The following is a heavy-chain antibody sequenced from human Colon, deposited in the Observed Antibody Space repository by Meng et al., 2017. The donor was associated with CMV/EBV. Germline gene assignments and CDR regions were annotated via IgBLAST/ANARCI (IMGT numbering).Heavy chain of an antibody. Sequence: GESLKISCAASGFIFSRYSMNWVRQAPGKGLEWVSSISSSDSYIYYADSVKGRFTISRDNAKNSLYLQMNSLRAEDTAVYYCVRDSSGYYYFDFWGQGTLVTVSS. CDR3: VRDSSGYYYFDF. J-gene: IGHJ4*02. V-gene: IGHV3-21*01. D-gene: IGHD3-22*01. CDR2: ISSSDSYI. CDR1: GFIFSRYS.